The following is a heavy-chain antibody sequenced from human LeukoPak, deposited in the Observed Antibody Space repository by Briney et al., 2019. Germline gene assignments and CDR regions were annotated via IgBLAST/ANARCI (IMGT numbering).Heavy chain of an antibody. D-gene: IGHD4-17*01. CDR1: GFTFSSYG. Sequence: GRSLRLSCAASGFTFSSYGMHWVRQAPGKGLEWVAVIWYDGSNKYYADSVKGRFTISRDNSKNTLYLQMNSLRAEDTAVYYCARDPRTTVTFPPDYWGQGTLVTVSS. CDR3: ARDPRTTVTFPPDY. V-gene: IGHV3-33*01. J-gene: IGHJ4*02. CDR2: IWYDGSNK.